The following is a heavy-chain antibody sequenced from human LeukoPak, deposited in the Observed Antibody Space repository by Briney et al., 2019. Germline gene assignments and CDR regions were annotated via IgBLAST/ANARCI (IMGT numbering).Heavy chain of an antibody. CDR1: GFTFSSYS. CDR2: ISSSSSTI. CDR3: ARRDCSSTSCPYYYYGMDV. Sequence: PGGSLRLSCAASGFTFSSYSMNWVRQAPGKGLEWVSYISSSSSTIYYADSVKGRFTISRDNAKNSLYLQMNSLRAEDTAVYYCARRDCSSTSCPYYYYGMDVWGQGTTVTVSS. J-gene: IGHJ6*02. D-gene: IGHD2-2*01. V-gene: IGHV3-48*01.